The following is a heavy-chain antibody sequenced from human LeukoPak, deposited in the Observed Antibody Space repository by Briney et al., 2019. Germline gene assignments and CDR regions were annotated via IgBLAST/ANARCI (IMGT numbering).Heavy chain of an antibody. D-gene: IGHD1-1*01. V-gene: IGHV3-7*01. CDR2: IKEDGGLI. Sequence: GGSLRLSCAASGFTFSRYCMTWVRQAPGKGLEWVANIKEDGGLIHYVDSVKGRFTISRDNAKNSLYLEMDSLRADDTDVYYCASHLPWNSLDYWGQGTLVTVSS. J-gene: IGHJ4*02. CDR3: ASHLPWNSLDY. CDR1: GFTFSRYC.